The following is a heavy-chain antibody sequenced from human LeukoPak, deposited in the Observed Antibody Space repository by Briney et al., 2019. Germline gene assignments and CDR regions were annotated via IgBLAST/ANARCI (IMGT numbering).Heavy chain of an antibody. D-gene: IGHD3-10*01. CDR3: ARGGSGSGYLYYFDY. CDR2: ITSNSGGT. CDR1: ANSFSDYS. J-gene: IGHJ4*02. Sequence: GSVKVSCKTSANSFSDYSIHWVRQAPGQGLEWMGRITSNSGGTNYAQNFQGRVTMTRDTSISTAYMELSGLTSDDTAVYYCARGGSGSGYLYYFDYWGQGNMVSVSS. V-gene: IGHV1-2*06.